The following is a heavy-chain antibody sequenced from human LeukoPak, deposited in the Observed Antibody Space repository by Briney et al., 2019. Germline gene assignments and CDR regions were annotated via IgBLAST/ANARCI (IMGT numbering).Heavy chain of an antibody. Sequence: PSETLSLTCTVSGGSISSGDYYWSWIRQPPGKGLEWIGYIYYSESTYYNPSLKSRVTISVDTSKNQFSLKLSPVTAADTAVYYCARGGYTAYYYGMDVWGQGTTVTVSS. CDR2: IYYSEST. D-gene: IGHD5-18*01. V-gene: IGHV4-30-4*01. J-gene: IGHJ6*02. CDR1: GGSISSGDYY. CDR3: ARGGYTAYYYGMDV.